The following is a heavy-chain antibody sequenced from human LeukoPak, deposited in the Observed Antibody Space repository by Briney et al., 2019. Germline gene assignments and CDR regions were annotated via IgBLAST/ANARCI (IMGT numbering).Heavy chain of an antibody. V-gene: IGHV3-21*01. CDR1: GFTFSNYA. D-gene: IGHD2-2*01. CDR2: VSAGGGET. J-gene: IGHJ4*02. Sequence: GGSLRLSCAASGFTFSNYAMNWVRQAPGKGLEWVSSVSAGGGETFYGDSVKGRFTISRDNAKNSLYLQMNSLRAEDTAVYYCARYCSSTSCYAFDYWGQGTLVTVSS. CDR3: ARYCSSTSCYAFDY.